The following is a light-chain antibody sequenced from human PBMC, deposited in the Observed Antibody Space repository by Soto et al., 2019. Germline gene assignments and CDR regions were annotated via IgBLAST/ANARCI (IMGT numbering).Light chain of an antibody. CDR3: QHSYSTVT. CDR1: QGISSY. Sequence: AIRMTQSPSSSSSSTGDRVTITCRASQGISSYLAWYQQKPGKAPKLLIYAASSLQSGVPSRFIGSGSGTDFTLTIRSMQPEDFATDDCQHSYSTVTFCQGTRLEIK. CDR2: AAS. J-gene: IGKJ5*01. V-gene: IGKV1-8*01.